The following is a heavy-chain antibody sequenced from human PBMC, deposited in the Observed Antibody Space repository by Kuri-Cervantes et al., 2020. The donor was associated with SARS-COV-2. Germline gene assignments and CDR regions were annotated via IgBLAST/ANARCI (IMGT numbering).Heavy chain of an antibody. J-gene: IGHJ4*02. CDR3: AREEGGELGEAFDY. Sequence: GGSLRLSCAASGFTFSGYSMNWIRQAPGKGLEWVASIDSSSYYIYHADSVKGRLTISRDNAKTSLYLQMNSLKPEDTAVYYCAREEGGELGEAFDYWGQGALVTVCS. CDR2: IDSSSYYI. D-gene: IGHD7-27*01. CDR1: GFTFSGYS. V-gene: IGHV3-21*01.